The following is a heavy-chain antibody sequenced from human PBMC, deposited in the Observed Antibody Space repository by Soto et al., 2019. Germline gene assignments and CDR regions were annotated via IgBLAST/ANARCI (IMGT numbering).Heavy chain of an antibody. Sequence: QVHLVQSGAEVKKPGASVKVSCKASGYTFARDGMHWVRQAPGQGLEWLGWINAINGDTKYSQRFQGRVTVTRDTSANTAFLELSSLKFEDTAVYYCARSGGYFLPFDGWGQGALVTVSS. V-gene: IGHV1-3*01. CDR1: GYTFARDG. CDR3: ARSGGYFLPFDG. CDR2: INAINGDT. D-gene: IGHD3-22*01. J-gene: IGHJ4*02.